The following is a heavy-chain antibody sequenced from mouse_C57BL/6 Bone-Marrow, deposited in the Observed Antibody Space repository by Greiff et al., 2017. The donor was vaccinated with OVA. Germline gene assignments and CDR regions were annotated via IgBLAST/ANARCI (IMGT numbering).Heavy chain of an antibody. D-gene: IGHD1-1*01. CDR1: GYTFTDYY. Sequence: EVQLQQSGPVLVKPGASVKMSCKASGYTFTDYYMNWVKQSHGKSLEWIGVINPYNGGTSYNQKFKGKATLTVDKSSSTAYMELNSLTSEDSAVYYCARSFIYYYGSIPDYWGQGTTLTVSA. V-gene: IGHV1-19*01. CDR3: ARSFIYYYGSIPDY. J-gene: IGHJ2*01. CDR2: INPYNGGT.